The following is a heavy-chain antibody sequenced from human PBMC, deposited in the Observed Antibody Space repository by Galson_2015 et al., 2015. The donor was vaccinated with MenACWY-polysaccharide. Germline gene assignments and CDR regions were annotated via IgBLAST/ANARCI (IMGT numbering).Heavy chain of an antibody. J-gene: IGHJ3*02. CDR2: IRSKAYGGTP. V-gene: IGHV3-49*03. CDR3: TTFAASFHDNSCPFDASAN. CDR1: GFNFGDYG. D-gene: IGHD3-22*01. Sequence: SLRLSCAASGFNFGDYGVIWIRQAPGKGLEWISLIRSKAYGGTPESAASVKGRFTMSRDDSKRIAYLQMNSLNTDDTAVYYCTTFAASFHDNSCPFDASANWGPGTM.